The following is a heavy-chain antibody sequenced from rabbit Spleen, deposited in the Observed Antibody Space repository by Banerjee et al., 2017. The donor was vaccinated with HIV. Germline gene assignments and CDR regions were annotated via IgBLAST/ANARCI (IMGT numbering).Heavy chain of an antibody. V-gene: IGHV1S40*01. Sequence: QSLEESGGDLVKPGGTLTLTCTASGVSFSTNHYMCWVRQAPGKGLEWIACIEGGHSAFSYFANWAKGRFTISKTSSTTVTLQMTSLTAADTATYFCARDSGSSFSSYGMDLWGQGTLVTVS. CDR1: GVSFSTNHY. D-gene: IGHD8-1*01. J-gene: IGHJ6*01. CDR2: IEGGHSAFS. CDR3: ARDSGSSFSSYGMDL.